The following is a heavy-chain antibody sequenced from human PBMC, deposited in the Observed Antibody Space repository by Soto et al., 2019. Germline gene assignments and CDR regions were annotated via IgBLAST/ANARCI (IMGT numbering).Heavy chain of an antibody. CDR2: IYDGGRT. Sequence: QVQLQESGPGLVKPSQTLSLTCTVSGGSISTVDYWWSWIRQSPDMGLEWIGHIYDGGRTYNNPSLESRVTMSVDTSKSQLSMTLSSVSAADTAVCYCVRWTSLEKVDSWGQGTLVTVSS. J-gene: IGHJ4*02. V-gene: IGHV4-30-4*01. CDR3: VRWTSLEKVDS. D-gene: IGHD3-3*01. CDR1: GGSISTVDYW.